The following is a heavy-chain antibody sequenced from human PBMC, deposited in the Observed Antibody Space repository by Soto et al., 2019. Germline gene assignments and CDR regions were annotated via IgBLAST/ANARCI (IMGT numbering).Heavy chain of an antibody. CDR3: AXHLAGNRYY. V-gene: IGHV3-74*01. Sequence: EVQLVESGGGLVQPGGSLRLSCAASGFTFSSYWMHWVRQAPGKGLVWVSRINSDGSSTSYADPVKGRFTISRDTXXXXXXXXXXXXXXXXTAVYXXAXHLAGNRYYWGQGTLVTISS. CDR1: GFTFSSYW. CDR2: INSDGSST. D-gene: IGHD2-8*01. J-gene: IGHJ4*02.